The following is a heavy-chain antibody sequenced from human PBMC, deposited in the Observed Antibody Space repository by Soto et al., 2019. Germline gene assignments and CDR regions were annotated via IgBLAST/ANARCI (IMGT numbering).Heavy chain of an antibody. Sequence: QVQLVQSGAEVKKPGSSVKVSCKASGGTFSSYTISWVRQAPGQGLEWMGRIIPILGIANYAQKFQGRVTITADKSTSTAYRELSSLRSEDTAVYYCARDGYGDYQGGFAYWGQGTLVTVSS. CDR3: ARDGYGDYQGGFAY. V-gene: IGHV1-69*08. J-gene: IGHJ4*02. CDR2: IIPILGIA. CDR1: GGTFSSYT. D-gene: IGHD4-17*01.